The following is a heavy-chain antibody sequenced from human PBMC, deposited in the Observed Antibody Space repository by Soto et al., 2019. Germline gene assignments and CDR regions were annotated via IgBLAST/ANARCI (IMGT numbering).Heavy chain of an antibody. CDR1: GYTFTTYA. CDR3: ARAGQQPPYFDY. Sequence: ASVKVSCKASGYTFTTYAIHWVRQAPGQGLEWMGWINPNSGGTNYAQKFQGWVTMTRDTSISTAYMELSRLRSDDTAVYYCARAGQQPPYFDYWGQGTLVTVSS. V-gene: IGHV1-2*04. CDR2: INPNSGGT. J-gene: IGHJ4*02. D-gene: IGHD6-13*01.